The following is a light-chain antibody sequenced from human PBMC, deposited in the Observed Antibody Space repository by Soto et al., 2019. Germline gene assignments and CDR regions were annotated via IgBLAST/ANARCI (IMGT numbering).Light chain of an antibody. J-gene: IGKJ5*01. CDR1: QGISSK. CDR2: DAS. V-gene: IGKV1-39*01. Sequence: IRVTPSPSSLSASVGDRVTITCRASQGISSKLGWHQQKPGNAPKLLIYDASTLRGGVPSRFSASGSGTDFTLTLNSLQPEDFATYYCQQGYSTPLTFGQGTRLEIK. CDR3: QQGYSTPLT.